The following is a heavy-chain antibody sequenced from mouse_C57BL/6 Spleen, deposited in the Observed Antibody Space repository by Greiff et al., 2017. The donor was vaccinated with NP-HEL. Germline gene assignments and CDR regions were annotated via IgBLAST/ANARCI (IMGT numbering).Heavy chain of an antibody. CDR2: IHPNSGST. Sequence: VQLQQPGAELVKPGASVKLSCKASGYTFTSYWMHWVKQRPGQGLEWIGMIHPNSGSTNYNEKFKSKATLTVDKSSSTAYMQLSSLTSEDSAVYYCARAGSNYVWYFDVWGTGTTVTVSS. CDR1: GYTFTSYW. V-gene: IGHV1-64*01. CDR3: ARAGSNYVWYFDV. J-gene: IGHJ1*03. D-gene: IGHD2-5*01.